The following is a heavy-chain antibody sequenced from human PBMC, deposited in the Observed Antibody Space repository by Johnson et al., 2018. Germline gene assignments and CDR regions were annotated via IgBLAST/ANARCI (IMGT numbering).Heavy chain of an antibody. D-gene: IGHD6-13*01. V-gene: IGHV3-11*06. J-gene: IGHJ6*03. CDR2: ISSSSTYT. CDR1: GFTFSDYY. CDR3: ARDDYSRYNYYSMDV. Sequence: VQLLESGGGLVKPGGSLRLSCAASGFTFSDYYMSWIRQAPGKGLEWVSSISSSSTYTYYADSVKGRFTISRDSAKNSLYLQMNSLRAEDPAVYYCARDDYSRYNYYSMDVWGKGTTVTVSS.